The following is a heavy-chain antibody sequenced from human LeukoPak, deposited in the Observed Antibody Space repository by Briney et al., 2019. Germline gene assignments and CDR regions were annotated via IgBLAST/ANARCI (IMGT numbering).Heavy chain of an antibody. D-gene: IGHD5-12*01. V-gene: IGHV3-53*01. CDR1: GLTVSSSY. J-gene: IGHJ4*02. CDR2: IYNDGST. Sequence: GGSLRLSCAASGLTVSSSYMSWVRQAPGKGLEWVSIIYNDGSTYYADSMKGRFTISRDNSKNTLYLQMNSLRAEDTAVYYCARDSFRSRVAGSYFDYWGQGTLVTVSS. CDR3: ARDSFRSRVAGSYFDY.